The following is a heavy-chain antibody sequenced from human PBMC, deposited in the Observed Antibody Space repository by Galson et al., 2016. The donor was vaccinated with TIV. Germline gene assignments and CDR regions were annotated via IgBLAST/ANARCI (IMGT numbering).Heavy chain of an antibody. J-gene: IGHJ4*02. V-gene: IGHV3-23*01. D-gene: IGHD3-22*01. CDR1: GFTFSSHA. CDR3: AKMDSSGFDYVRRFDF. CDR2: ISGSGATT. Sequence: SLRLSCAASGFTFSSHAMTWVRQAPGKGLEWVSAISGSGATTHYADSVQGRFTISRDNPKNTLYLQMSSLRADDTAVYFCAKMDSSGFDYVRRFDFWGQGTLATVSS.